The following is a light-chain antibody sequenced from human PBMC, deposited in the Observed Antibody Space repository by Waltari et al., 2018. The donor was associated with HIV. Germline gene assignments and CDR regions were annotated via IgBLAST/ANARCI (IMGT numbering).Light chain of an antibody. CDR2: RNN. Sequence: QSVLTQPPSASGTPGQRVTISCSGSSSNIGSNYVYWYQQLPGTAPKLLIYRNNPRPSGVPYRFSGSHSGTSASLAISGLRSEDEADYYCSAWDDSLSGLVFGGGTKLTVL. J-gene: IGLJ2*01. CDR3: SAWDDSLSGLV. V-gene: IGLV1-47*01. CDR1: SSNIGSNY.